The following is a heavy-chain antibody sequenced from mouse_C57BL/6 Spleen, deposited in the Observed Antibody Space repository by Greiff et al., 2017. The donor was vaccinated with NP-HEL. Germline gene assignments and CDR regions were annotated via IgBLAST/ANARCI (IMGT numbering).Heavy chain of an antibody. D-gene: IGHD4-1*02. J-gene: IGHJ2*01. Sequence: QVQLQQSGAELVKPGASVKLSCKASGYAFSSYWMNWVKQRPGTGLEWIGKIYPGDGEPNYNGKFTGKATLTADKSSSTAYMQLSSLTSEDSAVYFCARSVQLVFYYWGQGTTLTVSS. V-gene: IGHV1-80*01. CDR2: IYPGDGEP. CDR3: ARSVQLVFYY. CDR1: GYAFSSYW.